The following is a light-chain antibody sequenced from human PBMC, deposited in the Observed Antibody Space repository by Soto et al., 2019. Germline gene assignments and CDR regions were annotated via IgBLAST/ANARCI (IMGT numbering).Light chain of an antibody. V-gene: IGLV3-21*02. Sequence: ELSQPPSVPVAPGQTARITCGGNNIGSYNVHWYQQKPGLAPVLVVYDDRDRPSGIPERFSGSNSGNTAALTISRVEAGDEADYYCQVWDTTSDHFFFGTGTKVTVL. J-gene: IGLJ1*01. CDR2: DDR. CDR1: NIGSYN. CDR3: QVWDTTSDHFF.